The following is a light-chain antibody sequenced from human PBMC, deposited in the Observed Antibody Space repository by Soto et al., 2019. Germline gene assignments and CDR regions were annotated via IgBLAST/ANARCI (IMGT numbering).Light chain of an antibody. V-gene: IGKV3-20*01. J-gene: IGKJ2*03. CDR1: QSVDSNY. Sequence: ENVLTQSPGTLSLSPGERATLSCRASQSVDSNYLAWYQQKPGQPPRLLIYGTSSRATGITDRFSGSGSGTDFTLTIDRLEPEDCAVYYCQQYGSSLYSFGQGTKLAIK. CDR3: QQYGSSLYS. CDR2: GTS.